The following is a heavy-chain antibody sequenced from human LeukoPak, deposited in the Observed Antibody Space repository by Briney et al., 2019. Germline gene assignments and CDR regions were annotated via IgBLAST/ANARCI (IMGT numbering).Heavy chain of an antibody. V-gene: IGHV1-69*13. D-gene: IGHD5-18*01. Sequence: SVKVSCKASGGTFSSYAISWVRQAPGQGPEWMGGIIPIFGTANYAQKFQGRVTITADESTSTAYMELSSLRSEDTAVYYCARARTARSNWFDPWGQGTLVTVSS. J-gene: IGHJ5*02. CDR1: GGTFSSYA. CDR2: IIPIFGTA. CDR3: ARARTARSNWFDP.